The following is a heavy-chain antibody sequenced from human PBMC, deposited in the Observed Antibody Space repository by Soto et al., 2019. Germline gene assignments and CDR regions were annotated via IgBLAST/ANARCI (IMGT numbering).Heavy chain of an antibody. V-gene: IGHV4-39*01. D-gene: IGHD3-9*01. Sequence: PSETLSLTCTVSGGSISSSSYYWGWIRQPPGKGLEWIGSIYYSGSTYYNPSLKSRVTISVDTSKNQFSLKLSSVTAADTAVYYCARGGIRVLRYFDWLPFDYWGLGTLVTVSS. CDR2: IYYSGST. CDR1: GGSISSSSYY. CDR3: ARGGIRVLRYFDWLPFDY. J-gene: IGHJ4*02.